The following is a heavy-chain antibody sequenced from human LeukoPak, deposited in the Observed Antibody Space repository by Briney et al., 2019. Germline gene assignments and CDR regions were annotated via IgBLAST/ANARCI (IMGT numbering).Heavy chain of an antibody. CDR1: GGSLSSGGYS. V-gene: IGHV4-31*03. D-gene: IGHD3-10*01. J-gene: IGHJ5*02. CDR2: IYYSGST. Sequence: SETLSLTCTVSGGSLSSGGYSWSWIRQHPGKGLEWIGYIYYSGSTYYNPSLKSRVTISVDTSKNQFSLKLSSVTAADTAVYYCARDLRGKHDPWGQGTLVTVSS. CDR3: ARDLRGKHDP.